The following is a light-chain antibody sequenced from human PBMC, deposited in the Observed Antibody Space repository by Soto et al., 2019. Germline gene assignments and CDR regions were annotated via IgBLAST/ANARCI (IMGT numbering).Light chain of an antibody. Sequence: ELELTQSPGTLSLSPGERATLSCRASQSFSRSYLAWYQQKPGQAPRLVIYDIFTRATGVPTRISGSGSGTEFTLTISSLQSEDFAVYYCQQYNSWPLTFGGGTKVDIK. CDR3: QQYNSWPLT. CDR2: DIF. CDR1: QSFSRSY. J-gene: IGKJ4*01. V-gene: IGKV3D-15*01.